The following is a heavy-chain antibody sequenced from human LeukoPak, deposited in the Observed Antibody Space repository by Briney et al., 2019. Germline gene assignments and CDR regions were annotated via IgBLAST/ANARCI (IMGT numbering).Heavy chain of an antibody. J-gene: IGHJ4*02. CDR2: ISSSGSSI. D-gene: IGHD4-17*01. CDR1: GFTFSSYE. Sequence: PGGSLRLSCAASGFTFSSYEMNWVRQAPGKGLEWVSYISSSGSSICYADSVKGRFTISRDNAKNSLYLQMNSLRAEDTAVYYCARVRQTTVTTAYYFDYWGQGTLVTVSS. CDR3: ARVRQTTVTTAYYFDY. V-gene: IGHV3-48*03.